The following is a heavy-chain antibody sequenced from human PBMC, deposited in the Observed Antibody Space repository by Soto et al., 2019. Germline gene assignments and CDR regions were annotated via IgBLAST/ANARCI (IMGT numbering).Heavy chain of an antibody. V-gene: IGHV6-1*01. CDR1: GDSVSSSSVT. Sequence: PSQTLSLTCAISGDSVSSSSVTWNWIRQSPSRGLEWLGRTYYRSKWYNDYAESVKSRITINPDTSKNQFSLHLNSVTPEDTAVYYCVRLIGNSWLDCWGQGSLVTVSS. CDR3: VRLIGNSWLDC. CDR2: TYYRSKWYN. D-gene: IGHD1-26*01. J-gene: IGHJ5*01.